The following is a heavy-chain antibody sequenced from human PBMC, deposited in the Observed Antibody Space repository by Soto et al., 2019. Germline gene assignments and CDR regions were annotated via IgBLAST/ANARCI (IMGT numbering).Heavy chain of an antibody. Sequence: QVQLVQSGAEVKKPGSSVKVSCKASGGTFSSYAISWVRQAPGQGLEWMGGIIPIFGTANYAQKFQGRVTITADEXTXTXXMELSSLRSEDTAVYYCARGGVATTLYYYYYGMDVWGQGTTVTVSS. D-gene: IGHD5-12*01. CDR3: ARGGVATTLYYYYYGMDV. V-gene: IGHV1-69*12. CDR1: GGTFSSYA. J-gene: IGHJ6*02. CDR2: IIPIFGTA.